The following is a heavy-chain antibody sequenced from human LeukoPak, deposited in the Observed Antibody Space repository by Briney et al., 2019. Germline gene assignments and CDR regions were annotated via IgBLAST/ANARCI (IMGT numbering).Heavy chain of an antibody. J-gene: IGHJ4*02. CDR2: IKRDGSEK. D-gene: IGHD3-3*01. CDR3: ASEFLGY. Sequence: GGSLRLSCAAPGFTFNNYWMSWVRQAPGKGLEWVANIKRDGSEKNYAESVKGRFTISRDNAKKSLYLQMNSLRADDTAVYFCASEFLGYWGQGTLVTVSS. CDR1: GFTFNNYW. V-gene: IGHV3-7*05.